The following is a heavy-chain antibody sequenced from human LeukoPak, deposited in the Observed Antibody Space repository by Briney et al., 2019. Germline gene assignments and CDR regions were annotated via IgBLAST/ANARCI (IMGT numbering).Heavy chain of an antibody. J-gene: IGHJ6*03. CDR1: GGSISSGSYY. D-gene: IGHD6-6*01. CDR3: AAARHYYYYMDV. CDR2: IYTSGST. V-gene: IGHV4-61*02. Sequence: SETLSLTCTVSGGSISSGSYYWSWIRQPAGKGLEWIGRIYTSGSTNYNPSLKSRVTISIDTSKNQFSLKLSSVTAADTAVYYCAAARHYYYYMDVWGKGSTVTVSS.